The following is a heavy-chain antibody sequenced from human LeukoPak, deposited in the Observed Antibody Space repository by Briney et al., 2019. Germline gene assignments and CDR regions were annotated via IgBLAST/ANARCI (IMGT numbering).Heavy chain of an antibody. CDR2: INPNSGGT. CDR3: ARVDVAGTGNLNY. CDR1: GYTFTGYY. J-gene: IGHJ4*02. Sequence: GASVKVSCKASGYTFTGYYMHWVRQAPGQGLEWMGWINPNSGGTNYAQKFQGRVTMTTDTSTSTAYMELRSLRSDDTAVYYCARVDVAGTGNLNYWGQGTLVTVSS. V-gene: IGHV1-2*02. D-gene: IGHD1-1*01.